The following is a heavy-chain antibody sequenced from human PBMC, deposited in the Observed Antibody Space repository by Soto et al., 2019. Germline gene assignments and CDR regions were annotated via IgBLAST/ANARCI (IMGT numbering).Heavy chain of an antibody. CDR1: GFSFRTSGMC. D-gene: IGHD6-19*01. Sequence: GPTLVNPTQTLTLTCTFSGFSFRTSGMCVSWIRQPPGKALEWLALIDWADYTYYSTSLKTRVALSKDNPKSQVLLTMTNMDPVDTATYYCARIGTYSSGWLDYWGQGIQVTVSS. CDR3: ARIGTYSSGWLDY. J-gene: IGHJ4*02. CDR2: IDWADYT. V-gene: IGHV2-70*01.